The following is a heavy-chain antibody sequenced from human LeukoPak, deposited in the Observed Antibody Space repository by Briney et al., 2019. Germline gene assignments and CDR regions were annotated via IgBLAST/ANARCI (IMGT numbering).Heavy chain of an antibody. CDR1: GFTFSSYA. J-gene: IGHJ3*02. CDR2: ISYDGSNK. D-gene: IGHD1-26*01. V-gene: IGHV3-30-3*01. Sequence: GGSLRLSCAASGFTFSSYAMHWVRQAPGKGLEWVAVISYDGSNKYYADSVKGRFTISRDNSKSTLYLQMNSLRAEDTAVYYCARDLGSGSYSPDAFDIWGQGTMVTVSS. CDR3: ARDLGSGSYSPDAFDI.